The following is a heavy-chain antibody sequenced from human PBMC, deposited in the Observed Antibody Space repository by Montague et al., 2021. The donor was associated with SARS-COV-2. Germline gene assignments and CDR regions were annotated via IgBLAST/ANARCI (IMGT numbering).Heavy chain of an antibody. Sequence: SETLSLTCGVSGGPLSGYFWSWIRQTPGKGLEWIGEISHGGATKYNPTLKSRATVSVDTSRNQFPLKLNSVTAADTGVYYCARAPTFYDVLTGHDSGLDVWGRGTMVIVSS. V-gene: IGHV4-34*01. J-gene: IGHJ3*01. CDR1: GGPLSGYF. CDR2: ISHGGAT. D-gene: IGHD3-9*01. CDR3: ARAPTFYDVLTGHDSGLDV.